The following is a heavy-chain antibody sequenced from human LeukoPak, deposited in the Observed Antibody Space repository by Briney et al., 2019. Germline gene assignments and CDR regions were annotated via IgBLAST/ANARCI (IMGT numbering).Heavy chain of an antibody. CDR1: GFSFSNSA. D-gene: IGHD6-19*01. V-gene: IGHV3-48*03. CDR2: ISRDGGTI. Sequence: GGSLRLSCAASGFSFSNSAMNWVRQAPGKGLEWVSYISRDGGTIYYADSVKGRFSISRDSARNSVYLQMNSLRAEDTAIYYCARGPYTGGHYFDYWGQGTLATVSS. J-gene: IGHJ4*02. CDR3: ARGPYTGGHYFDY.